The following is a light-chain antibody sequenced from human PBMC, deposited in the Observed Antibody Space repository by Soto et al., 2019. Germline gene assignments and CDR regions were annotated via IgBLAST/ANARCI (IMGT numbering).Light chain of an antibody. CDR2: GAS. J-gene: IGKJ2*01. V-gene: IGKV3-15*01. Sequence: EIMMTQSPATLYVSPGERATLSCRASQTVARNLAWYQQKPGQAPRLLIHGASTRATGVSARFSGSGSGTEFTLTICSLQPEDFAVYYCQQYHNWPPQYTFGQGTKLQIK. CDR1: QTVARN. CDR3: QQYHNWPPQYT.